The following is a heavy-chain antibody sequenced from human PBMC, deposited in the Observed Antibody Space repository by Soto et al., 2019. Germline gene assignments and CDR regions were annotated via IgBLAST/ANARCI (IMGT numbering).Heavy chain of an antibody. Sequence: SVKVSCKASGGTLTYSSVSWVRQAPGQGLEWMGGIIPISATPNYAQKFQGRVTITRDTSASTAYMELSSLRSEDTAVYYCARGLNGYLHYFDYWGQGTLVTVSS. CDR3: ARGLNGYLHYFDY. J-gene: IGHJ4*02. V-gene: IGHV1-69*05. CDR1: GGTLTYSS. D-gene: IGHD5-18*01. CDR2: IIPISATP.